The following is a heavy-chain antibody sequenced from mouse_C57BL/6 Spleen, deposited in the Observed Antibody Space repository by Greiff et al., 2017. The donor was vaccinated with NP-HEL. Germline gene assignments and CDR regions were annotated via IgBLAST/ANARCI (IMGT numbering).Heavy chain of an antibody. CDR1: GFTFSSYA. V-gene: IGHV5-4*01. D-gene: IGHD1-1*02. CDR3: ARGWVLDGMDY. CDR2: ISDGGSYT. J-gene: IGHJ4*01. Sequence: EVQGVESGGGLVKPGGSLKLSCAASGFTFSSYAMSWVRQTPEKRLEWVATISDGGSYTYYPDNVKGRFTISRDNAKNNLYLQMSHLKSEDTAMYYGARGWVLDGMDYWGQGTSVTVSS.